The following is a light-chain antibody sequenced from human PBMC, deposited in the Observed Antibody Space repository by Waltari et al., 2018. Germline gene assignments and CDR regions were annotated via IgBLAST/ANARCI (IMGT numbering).Light chain of an antibody. V-gene: IGKV3-11*01. CDR1: QSVSIY. CDR2: HAS. J-gene: IGKJ5*01. CDR3: QQRSDWPPLT. Sequence: EIVLTQSPATLSLSPGERATLSCRASQSVSIYLAWYQQKPGQPPRLLIYHASTRATGIPARFSGRGSGTDFTLIITNVEPEDFAVYYCQQRSDWPPLTFGQGTRLEIK.